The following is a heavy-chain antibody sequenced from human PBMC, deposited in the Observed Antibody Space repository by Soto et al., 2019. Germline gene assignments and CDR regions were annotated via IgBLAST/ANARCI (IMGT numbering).Heavy chain of an antibody. J-gene: IGHJ6*01. CDR3: TTFSLSAHLRYPYY. V-gene: IGHV1-8*01. Sequence: GSAVMVSCKAGGDSFTNYDSNWVRQATGQGLEWMGWMNPNSGNTGYAQKFQGRVTMTRNTSISTASMELSSLRSEDKAVYYCTTFSLSAHLRYPYY. CDR2: MNPNSGNT. CDR1: GDSFTNYD. D-gene: IGHD1-1*01.